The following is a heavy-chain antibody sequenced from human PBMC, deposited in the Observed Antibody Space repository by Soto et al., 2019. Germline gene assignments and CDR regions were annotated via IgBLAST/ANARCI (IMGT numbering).Heavy chain of an antibody. V-gene: IGHV3-30-3*01. Sequence: QVQLVESGGGVVQPGRSLRLSCAASGFTFSSYAMHWVRQAPGKGLEWVAVISYDGSNKYYADSVKGRFTISRDNSKNTLYLQMNSLRTEDTAVYYCARDRLRYNWNDFPYYYYGMDVWGQGTTVTLSS. CDR1: GFTFSSYA. J-gene: IGHJ6*02. CDR3: ARDRLRYNWNDFPYYYYGMDV. CDR2: ISYDGSNK. D-gene: IGHD1-1*01.